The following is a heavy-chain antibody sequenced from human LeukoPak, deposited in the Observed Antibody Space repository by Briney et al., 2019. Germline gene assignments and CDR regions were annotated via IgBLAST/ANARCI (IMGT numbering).Heavy chain of an antibody. V-gene: IGHV4-4*07. Sequence: KPSPTLSLTCPVSGGSISNYHWTSIRQPAGKGLEWLGRIYPIGTTNRNPSLKSRVTILVDESKNQFSLRLSSVTAADTAVYYCARDKGASYWDIEPFDIWGQGTTVTVSS. CDR2: IYPIGTT. J-gene: IGHJ3*02. CDR3: ARDKGASYWDIEPFDI. CDR1: GGSISNYH. D-gene: IGHD1-26*01.